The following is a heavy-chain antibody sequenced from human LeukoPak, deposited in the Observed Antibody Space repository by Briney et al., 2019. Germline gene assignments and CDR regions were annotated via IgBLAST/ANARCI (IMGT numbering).Heavy chain of an antibody. V-gene: IGHV4-4*07. CDR3: ALGADGYCSSTSCYANFDY. CDR2: IYTSGST. J-gene: IGHJ4*02. Sequence: GSLRLSCAASGFTFSDYYMSWIRQPAGKGLEWIGRIYTSGSTNYNPSLKSRVTISVDTSKNQFSLRLSSVTAADTAVYYCALGADGYCSSTSCYANFDYWGQGTLVAVSS. CDR1: GFTFSDYY. D-gene: IGHD2-2*03.